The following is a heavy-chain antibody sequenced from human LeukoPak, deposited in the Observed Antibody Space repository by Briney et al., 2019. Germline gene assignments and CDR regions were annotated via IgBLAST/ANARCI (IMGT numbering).Heavy chain of an antibody. CDR3: AKDGGQGADY. CDR1: GFTFSGYG. J-gene: IGHJ4*02. CDR2: ISGSGGST. V-gene: IGHV3-23*01. Sequence: GGSLRLSCAASGFTFSGYGMSWVRQAPGKGLKWVSAISGSGGSTYYADSVKGRITISRDNSKNTLYLQMNSLRAEDMAVYYCAKDGGQGADYWGQGTLVSVSS. D-gene: IGHD3-16*01.